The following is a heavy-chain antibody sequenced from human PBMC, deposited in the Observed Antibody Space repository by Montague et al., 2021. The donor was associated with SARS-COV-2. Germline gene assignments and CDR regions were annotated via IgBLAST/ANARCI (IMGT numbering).Heavy chain of an antibody. D-gene: IGHD3-3*01. CDR3: ARTRCITIFGVVITPYYYGMDV. CDR1: GGSFSGYD. CDR2: SNHRGST. J-gene: IGHJ6*02. V-gene: IGHV4-34*01. Sequence: SETLSLTCAVYGGSFSGYDWSWIRQPPGKVLEWIGESNHRGSTNYNPSLKSRVTISVDTAKNQFSLKLSSVTAADTAVYYCARTRCITIFGVVITPYYYGMDVWGQGTMVTVSS.